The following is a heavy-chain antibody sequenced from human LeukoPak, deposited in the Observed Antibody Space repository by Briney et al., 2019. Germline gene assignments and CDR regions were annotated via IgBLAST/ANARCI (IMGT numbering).Heavy chain of an antibody. D-gene: IGHD6-19*01. V-gene: IGHV3-30-3*02. CDR1: GFSFNRYA. CDR2: VSYLGNDK. CDR3: AKRGSGWYEFDS. Sequence: GGSLRLSCAASGFSFNRYAMHWVRQAPGKGLEWVAVVSYLGNDKFYADSVKGRFTISRDDSKNTLYLQLNSLGAEDTAVYFCAKRGSGWYEFDSWGQGTQVTVSS. J-gene: IGHJ4*02.